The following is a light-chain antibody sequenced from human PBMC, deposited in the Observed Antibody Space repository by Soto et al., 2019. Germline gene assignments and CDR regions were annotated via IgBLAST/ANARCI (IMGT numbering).Light chain of an antibody. CDR2: GAS. CDR3: QQYYKRPPVT. Sequence: EIVMTQSPATLSVSPGERVTLSCRASQGITSNLAWYQQKPGQAPRLLIYGASIRATDIPARFSGGGFGTEFTLTIRSLQSEDFAVYYCQQYYKRPPVTFGQGTRLEIK. CDR1: QGITSN. V-gene: IGKV3-15*01. J-gene: IGKJ5*01.